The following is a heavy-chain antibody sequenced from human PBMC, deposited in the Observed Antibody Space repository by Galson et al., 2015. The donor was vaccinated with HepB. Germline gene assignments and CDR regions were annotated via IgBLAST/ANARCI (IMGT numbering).Heavy chain of an antibody. CDR3: ARERAFNYGTDY. Sequence: SLRLSCAASGFTFSTSWMSWVRQAPGKGLEWVANIKQDGSEKYYGDSVKGRFTISRDNAESSLCLQMNSLRAEDTAVYYCARERAFNYGTDYWGQGTLVTVSS. D-gene: IGHD5-18*01. CDR1: GFTFSTSW. V-gene: IGHV3-7*03. CDR2: IKQDGSEK. J-gene: IGHJ4*02.